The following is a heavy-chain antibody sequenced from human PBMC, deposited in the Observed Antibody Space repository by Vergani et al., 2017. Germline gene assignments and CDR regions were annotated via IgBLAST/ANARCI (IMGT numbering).Heavy chain of an antibody. D-gene: IGHD4-17*01. Sequence: QVQLQQWGAGLLKPSETLSLTCAVYGGSFSGYYWSWIRQPPGKGLEWIGEINHSGSTNYNPSLKSRVTISVDTSKNQFSLKLSSVTAADTAVYYCARGRPTVTPRYYYYYMDVWGKGP. CDR3: ARGRPTVTPRYYYYYMDV. V-gene: IGHV4-34*01. CDR1: GGSFSGYY. J-gene: IGHJ6*03. CDR2: INHSGST.